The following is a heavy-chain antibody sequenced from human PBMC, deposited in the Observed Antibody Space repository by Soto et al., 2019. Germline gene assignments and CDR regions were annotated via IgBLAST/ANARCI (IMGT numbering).Heavy chain of an antibody. J-gene: IGHJ3*02. CDR2: ISTNNDAI. CDR1: GFSISDCS. CDR3: ASLLLFRSLDI. V-gene: IGHV3-48*01. D-gene: IGHD2-21*02. Sequence: GGSLRLSCAASGFSISDCSMNWVRRAPGKGLEWISYISTNNDAIYYADSVKGRFTISRDNAKNSLYLQMNSLRAEDTAVYYCASLLLFRSLDIWGQGTMVTVSS.